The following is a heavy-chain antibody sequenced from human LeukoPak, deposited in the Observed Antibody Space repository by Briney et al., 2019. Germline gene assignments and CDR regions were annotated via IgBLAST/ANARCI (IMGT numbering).Heavy chain of an antibody. D-gene: IGHD2-21*01. J-gene: IGHJ4*02. CDR2: ISTYNGNT. CDR1: GYTFTSYD. CDR3: ARAIVATYEYDY. Sequence: ASVKVSCKASGYTFTSYDITWVRQAPGQGLEWMGWISTYNGNTNYAQKFQGRVTMTTDTSTSTAYMDLRSLRSDDTAVYYCARAIVATYEYDYWGQGTLVTVSS. V-gene: IGHV1-18*01.